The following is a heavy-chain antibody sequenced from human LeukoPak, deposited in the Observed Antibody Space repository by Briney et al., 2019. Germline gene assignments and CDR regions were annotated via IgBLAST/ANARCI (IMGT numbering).Heavy chain of an antibody. CDR2: IGTSDSST. J-gene: IGHJ4*02. Sequence: GGSLRLSCAASGFTFSSYAMSWVRQAPGKGLEWVSTIGTSDSSTFYADSVKGRFTISRDNSKNALFLQMNSLRAEDMAIYYCAKGTRYCSSTSCPSDYWGQGTLVTVSS. V-gene: IGHV3-23*01. CDR3: AKGTRYCSSTSCPSDY. CDR1: GFTFSSYA. D-gene: IGHD2-2*01.